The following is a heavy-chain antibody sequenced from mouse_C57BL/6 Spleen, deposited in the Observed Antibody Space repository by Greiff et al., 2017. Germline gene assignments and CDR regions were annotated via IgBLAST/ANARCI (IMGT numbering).Heavy chain of an antibody. Sequence: QVQLQQPGAELVRPGSSVKLSCKASGYTFTSYWMHWVKQRPIQGLEWIGNIDPSDSDTHYNQKFKDKATLTVDKSSSTAYMQLSSLTSEDSAVYYCARGCLGREAMDYWGQGTSVTVSS. CDR2: IDPSDSDT. V-gene: IGHV1-52*01. CDR3: ARGCLGREAMDY. D-gene: IGHD4-1*01. CDR1: GYTFTSYW. J-gene: IGHJ4*01.